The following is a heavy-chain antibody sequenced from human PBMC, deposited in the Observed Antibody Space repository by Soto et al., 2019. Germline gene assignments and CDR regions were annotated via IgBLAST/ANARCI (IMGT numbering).Heavy chain of an antibody. Sequence: GGSLRLSCVASGFTFSDYAMAWVRQSPGKGLEWVSSISGSGGSTYYADSVKGRFTISRDNSNNTVFLQMNSLRAEDTAVYYCAKDPGMDVWGQGATVTVSS. CDR3: AKDPGMDV. J-gene: IGHJ6*02. CDR1: GFTFSDYA. V-gene: IGHV3-23*01. CDR2: ISGSGGST.